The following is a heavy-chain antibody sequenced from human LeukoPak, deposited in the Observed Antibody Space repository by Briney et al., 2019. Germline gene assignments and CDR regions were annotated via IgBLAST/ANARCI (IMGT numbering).Heavy chain of an antibody. CDR3: ARGGSSSVYFDY. D-gene: IGHD6-6*01. V-gene: IGHV3-30*01. CDR1: GFTFSSYA. CDR2: ISYDGSNK. J-gene: IGHJ4*02. Sequence: GGPLRLSCAASGFTFSSYAMHWVRQAPGKGLEWVAVISYDGSNKYYADSVKGRFTISRDNSKNTLYLQMNSLRAEDTAVYYCARGGSSSVYFDYWGQGTLVTVSS.